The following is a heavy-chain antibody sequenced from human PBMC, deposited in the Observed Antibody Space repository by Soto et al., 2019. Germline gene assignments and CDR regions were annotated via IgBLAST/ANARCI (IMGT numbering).Heavy chain of an antibody. CDR2: IYSGGST. V-gene: IGHV3-53*01. CDR1: GFTVSSNY. Sequence: VGSLGLSCAASGFTVSSNYMSWVRQAPGKGLEWVSVIYSGGSTYYADSVKGRFTISRDNSKTTLYLQMNSLRAEDTAVYYCARAPRPYSRRWYTPDDWGQGNLVIVYS. J-gene: IGHJ4*02. D-gene: IGHD6-13*01. CDR3: ARAPRPYSRRWYTPDD.